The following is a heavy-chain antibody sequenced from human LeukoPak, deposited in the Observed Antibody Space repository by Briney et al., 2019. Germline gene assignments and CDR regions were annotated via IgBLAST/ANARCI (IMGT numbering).Heavy chain of an antibody. Sequence: PGGSLRLSCAASGFIFSSYAMSWVRQAPGKGLEWVSAICGSGGSTYYADSVKGRFTISRDNSKNTLYLQMNSLRAEDTAVYYCAKDRREYQLQGGLHFDYWGQGTLVTVSS. CDR2: ICGSGGST. J-gene: IGHJ4*02. V-gene: IGHV3-23*01. CDR1: GFIFSSYA. CDR3: AKDRREYQLQGGLHFDY. D-gene: IGHD2-2*01.